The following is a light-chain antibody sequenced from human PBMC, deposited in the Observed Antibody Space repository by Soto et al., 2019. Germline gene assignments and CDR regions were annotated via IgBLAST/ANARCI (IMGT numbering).Light chain of an antibody. J-gene: IGKJ3*01. V-gene: IGKV1-39*01. CDR2: AAS. CDR1: QSISRY. Sequence: DIQMPQSPSSLSASVGDRVTITCRASQSISRYLNWYQQKPGKAPKLLIYAASSLQSGVPSRFSGSGSGTDFTLTISSLQPEDFATYYWQQSYSTPPFTFGPGTKVDIK. CDR3: QQSYSTPPFT.